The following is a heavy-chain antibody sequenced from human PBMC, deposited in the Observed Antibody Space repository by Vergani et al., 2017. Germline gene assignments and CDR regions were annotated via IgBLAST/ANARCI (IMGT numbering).Heavy chain of an antibody. J-gene: IGHJ4*02. Sequence: EVQLLESGGGLVQSGGSLRLSCAASGFTFSNSAVSWVRQAPGRGLEWVASFRCPGLSKYYADSVKGRFSISRDNSKNTMFLQMHSLRTEDTAIYYCVKEQIDLGSCFFDSWGQGILVTVSS. CDR3: VKEQIDLGSCFFDS. V-gene: IGHV3-23*01. CDR1: GFTFSNSA. CDR2: FRCPGLSK. D-gene: IGHD2-15*01.